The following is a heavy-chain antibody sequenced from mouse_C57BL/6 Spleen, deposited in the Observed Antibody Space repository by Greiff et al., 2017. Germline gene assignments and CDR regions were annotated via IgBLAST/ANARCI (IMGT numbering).Heavy chain of an antibody. Sequence: QVQLKESGAELARPGASVKLSCKASGYTFTSYGISWVKQRTGQGLEWIGEIYPRSGNTYYNEKFKGKATLTADKSSSTAYMELRSLTSEDSAVYFCAKEADGYYAMDYWGQGTSVTVSS. CDR3: AKEADGYYAMDY. CDR2: IYPRSGNT. D-gene: IGHD2-3*01. CDR1: GYTFTSYG. V-gene: IGHV1-81*01. J-gene: IGHJ4*01.